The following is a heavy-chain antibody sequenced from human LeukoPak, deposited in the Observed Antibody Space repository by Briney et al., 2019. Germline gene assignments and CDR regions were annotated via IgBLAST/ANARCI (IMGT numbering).Heavy chain of an antibody. Sequence: SVKLSCKASVGTFSSYAISWVRHGPGQGLEWMGGIITIFGTANYAQKFQRRVTITTDESTSTVYVEVSSLRSEDTGVYYCARGPTAPYYYYMDVWGKGTTVTVSS. CDR1: VGTFSSYA. CDR2: IITIFGTA. CDR3: ARGPTAPYYYYMDV. D-gene: IGHD4-17*01. J-gene: IGHJ6*03. V-gene: IGHV1-69*05.